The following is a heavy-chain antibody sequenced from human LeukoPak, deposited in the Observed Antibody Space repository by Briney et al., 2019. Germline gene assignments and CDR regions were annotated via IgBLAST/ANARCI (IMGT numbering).Heavy chain of an antibody. D-gene: IGHD3-10*01. Sequence: GGSLRLSCAASGFTFSNYEMNWVRQAPGKGLEWVSYISSSGRTIYYADSVKGRFTISRDNAKNSLYLQMNSLRVEDTAVYYCARAYYGSGSYKAYFDPWGREPWSPSPQ. CDR3: ARAYYGSGSYKAYFDP. CDR1: GFTFSNYE. J-gene: IGHJ5*02. V-gene: IGHV3-48*03. CDR2: ISSSGRTI.